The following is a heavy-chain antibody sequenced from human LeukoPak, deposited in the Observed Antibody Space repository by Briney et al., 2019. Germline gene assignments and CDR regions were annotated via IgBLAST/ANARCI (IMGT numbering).Heavy chain of an antibody. D-gene: IGHD3-16*01. CDR1: GFTFRNYG. Sequence: PEGSLRLSCVASGFTFRNYGMHWIRQAPGKGLEWVSVIYYDGSKKYYADFVKGRFAISRDNSKNVVWPQMDRLRVEDTAFYYCARSLGETTFDWWGQGTLVTVPS. V-gene: IGHV3-33*01. CDR2: IYYDGSKK. J-gene: IGHJ4*02. CDR3: ARSLGETTFDW.